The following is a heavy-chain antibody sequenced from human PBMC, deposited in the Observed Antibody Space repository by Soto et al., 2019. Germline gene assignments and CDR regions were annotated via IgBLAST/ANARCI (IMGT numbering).Heavy chain of an antibody. J-gene: IGHJ6*02. CDR2: IYYSGST. CDR1: GGSVSSGTYY. V-gene: IGHV4-61*01. CDR3: ARLYGSGTYYARIDV. D-gene: IGHD3-10*01. Sequence: LPETLSLTCTVSGGSVSSGTYYWSWIRQPPGKGLEWFGYIYYSGSTNYNPSLKSRVTISLDTSKNQFSLKLISVTAADTAVYYCARLYGSGTYYARIDVWGQGTTVTVSS.